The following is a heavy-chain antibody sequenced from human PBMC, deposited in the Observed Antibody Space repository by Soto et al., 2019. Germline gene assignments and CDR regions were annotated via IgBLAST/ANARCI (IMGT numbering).Heavy chain of an antibody. Sequence: QLVPAGAEVKKPGASVKVSCKASGYSVTCYYIQWVRHAPGQGLAWVGWVSPNSGGTNYAKKFEGTVTMTRDTAIRTAYMEQISLRSDDTAVNYCARGGSNNGQYFYGMDFWGQGTTVTVSS. CDR3: ARGGSNNGQYFYGMDF. CDR1: GYSVTCYY. V-gene: IGHV1-2*02. CDR2: VSPNSGGT. J-gene: IGHJ6*02. D-gene: IGHD2-15*01.